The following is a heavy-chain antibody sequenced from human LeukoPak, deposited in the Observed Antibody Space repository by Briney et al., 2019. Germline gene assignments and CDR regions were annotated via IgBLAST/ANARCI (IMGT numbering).Heavy chain of an antibody. CDR1: GSTFSGYW. CDR2: LRPDGSDK. CDR3: AKAKKYCSGGSCYYLDY. Sequence: GGSLRLSCAASGSTFSGYWMTWVRQAPGKGLEWVANLRPDGSDKYYADSVKGRFTISRDNSKNTLYLQMNSLRAEDTAVYYCAKAKKYCSGGSCYYLDYWGQGTLVTVSS. V-gene: IGHV3-7*03. D-gene: IGHD2-15*01. J-gene: IGHJ4*02.